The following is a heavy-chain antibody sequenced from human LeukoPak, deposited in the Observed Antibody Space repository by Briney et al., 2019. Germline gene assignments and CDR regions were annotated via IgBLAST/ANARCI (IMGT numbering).Heavy chain of an antibody. Sequence: KPSETLSLTCTVSGGSISSSSYYWGWIRQPPGKGLEWIGSIYYSGSTYYNPSLKSRVTISVDTSKNQFSLKLSSVTAADTAVYYCARQRLTEYSSSRFDYWGQGTLVTVSS. D-gene: IGHD6-6*01. CDR1: GGSISSSSYY. CDR2: IYYSGST. J-gene: IGHJ4*02. CDR3: ARQRLTEYSSSRFDY. V-gene: IGHV4-39*01.